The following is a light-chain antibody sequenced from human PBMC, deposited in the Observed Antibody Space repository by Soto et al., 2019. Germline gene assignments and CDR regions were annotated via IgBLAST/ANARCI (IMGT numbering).Light chain of an antibody. CDR1: TSDVGSYNY. V-gene: IGLV2-11*01. J-gene: IGLJ3*02. Sequence: QSVLTQPRSVSGSPGQSVSISCTGTTSDVGSYNYVSWYQQHPGKAPLLMIYDVRKRPSGVPDRFSGSKSGNTASLTISGRRAEDEADYYCCSYAGSYVWVFGGGTKVTVL. CDR2: DVR. CDR3: CSYAGSYVWV.